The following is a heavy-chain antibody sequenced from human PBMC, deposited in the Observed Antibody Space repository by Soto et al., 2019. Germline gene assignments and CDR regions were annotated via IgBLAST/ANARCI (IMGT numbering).Heavy chain of an antibody. Sequence: QVQLQESGPGLVKPSGILSLTCAVSDGSISSSNWWNWVRQPPGKGLEWIGEIYPGGSINYNPSLKSRLTLSVDKSKNQISLNLTSVTAADTAVYYCASADFDYWGQGSLVTVSS. CDR3: ASADFDY. CDR2: IYPGGSI. V-gene: IGHV4-4*02. CDR1: DGSISSSNW. J-gene: IGHJ4*02.